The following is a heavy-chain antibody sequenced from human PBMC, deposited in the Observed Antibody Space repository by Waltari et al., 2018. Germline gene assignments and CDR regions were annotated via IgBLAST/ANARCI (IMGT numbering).Heavy chain of an antibody. Sequence: EVQLLESGGGLVQPGGSLRLSCAASGFTFSSYAMSWVRQAPGKGREWVSAISGSGGSTYYADSVKGRFTISRDNSKNTLYLQMNSLRAEDTAVYYCAKYRGEVRDVTYYYYGMDVWGQGTTVTVSS. CDR3: AKYRGEVRDVTYYYYGMDV. CDR2: ISGSGGST. V-gene: IGHV3-23*01. D-gene: IGHD3-3*01. CDR1: GFTFSSYA. J-gene: IGHJ6*02.